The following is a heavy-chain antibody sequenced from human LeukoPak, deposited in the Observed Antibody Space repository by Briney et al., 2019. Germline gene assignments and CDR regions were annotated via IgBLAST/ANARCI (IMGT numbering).Heavy chain of an antibody. CDR3: AKARGGYDLGGSGWTFDY. D-gene: IGHD5-12*01. CDR2: ISGSGGST. J-gene: IGHJ4*02. V-gene: IGHV3-23*01. CDR1: GFTFSSYA. Sequence: GGSLRLSCAASGFTFSSYAMSWVRRAPGKGLEWVSAISGSGGSTYYADSVKGRFTISRDNSKNTLYLQMNSLRAEDTAVYYCAKARGGYDLGGSGWTFDYWGQGTLVTVSS.